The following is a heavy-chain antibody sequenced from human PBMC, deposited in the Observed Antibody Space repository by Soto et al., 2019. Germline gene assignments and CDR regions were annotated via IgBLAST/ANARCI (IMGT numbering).Heavy chain of an antibody. Sequence: RGSPRLSCASSGFTFSTYWVDCVRQAPGKGLEWVASIKQDGSEKHYLDSVKGRFTISRDNAKNSLFLQMNSLRVEEPAVYYCDRDPVWTGFDSWGQGILVTV. D-gene: IGHD2-8*01. V-gene: IGHV3-7*01. CDR1: GFTFSTYW. J-gene: IGHJ4*02. CDR2: IKQDGSEK. CDR3: DRDPVWTGFDS.